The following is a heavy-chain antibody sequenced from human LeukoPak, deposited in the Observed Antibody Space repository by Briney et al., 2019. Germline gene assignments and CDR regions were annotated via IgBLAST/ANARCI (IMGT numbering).Heavy chain of an antibody. V-gene: IGHV3-30-3*01. D-gene: IGHD3-3*01. CDR3: ARDAGRFLEWYVFDY. J-gene: IGHJ4*02. CDR1: GFTFSSYA. Sequence: PGGSLRLSCAASGFTFSSYAMHWVRQAPGKGLEWVAVISYDGSNKYYADSVKGRFTISRDNSKNTLYLQMNSLRAEDTAVYYCARDAGRFLEWYVFDYWGQGTLVTVTS. CDR2: ISYDGSNK.